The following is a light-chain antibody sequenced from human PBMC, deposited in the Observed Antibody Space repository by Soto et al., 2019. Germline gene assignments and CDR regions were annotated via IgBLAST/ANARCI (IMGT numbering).Light chain of an antibody. CDR1: SSDVGGYVS. CDR2: DVS. V-gene: IGLV2-14*03. J-gene: IGLJ2*01. Sequence: QSALTQPASVSGSPGQSITISCTGTSSDVGGYVSVSWYQQHPGKAPKLMIYDVSNRPSGISNRFSGSKSGNTASLTISGPRAEDEADYYCSSYASSSTLLFGGGTQLTVL. CDR3: SSYASSSTLL.